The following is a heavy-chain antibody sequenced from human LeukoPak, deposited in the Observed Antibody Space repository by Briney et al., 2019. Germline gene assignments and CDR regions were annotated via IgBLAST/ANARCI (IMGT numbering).Heavy chain of an antibody. J-gene: IGHJ4*02. CDR3: ARPLQGIVGATGFDY. CDR2: IYPSDSDT. V-gene: IGHV5-51*01. Sequence: GESLKISCQGSEYSFATHWIAWLRQMPGKGLEWMGIIYPSDSDTRYSPSFQGQVTISADKSIKTAYLQWSSLKASDTAMYYCARPLQGIVGATGFDYWGQGTLVTVSS. CDR1: EYSFATHW. D-gene: IGHD1-26*01.